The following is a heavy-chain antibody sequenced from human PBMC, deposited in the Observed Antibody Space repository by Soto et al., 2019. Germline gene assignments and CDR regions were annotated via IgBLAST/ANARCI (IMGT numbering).Heavy chain of an antibody. CDR3: AGIAAAGTIGVDY. V-gene: IGHV1-69*13. J-gene: IGHJ4*02. D-gene: IGHD6-13*01. CDR1: GGTFSSYA. CDR2: IIPIFGTA. Sequence: SVKVSCKASGGTFSSYAISWVRQAPGQGLEWMGGIIPIFGTANYAQKFQGRVTITADESTSTAYMELSSLRSEDTAVYCCAGIAAAGTIGVDYWGQGTLVTVSS.